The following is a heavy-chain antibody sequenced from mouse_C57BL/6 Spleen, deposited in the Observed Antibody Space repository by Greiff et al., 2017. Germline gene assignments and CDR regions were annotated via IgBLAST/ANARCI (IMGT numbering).Heavy chain of an antibody. J-gene: IGHJ3*01. CDR3: ARRGIYYGNYGAWFAY. CDR1: GFTFSDSG. V-gene: IGHV5-17*01. CDR2: ISSGSSTI. D-gene: IGHD2-1*01. Sequence: VQGVESGGGLVKPGGSLKLSCAASGFTFSDSGMHWVRPAPEKGLAWVAYISSGSSTIYSAVPVKGRFTISRDNAKNTLFLQLTSLRSADTAMYYCARRGIYYGNYGAWFAYWGQGTLVTVSA.